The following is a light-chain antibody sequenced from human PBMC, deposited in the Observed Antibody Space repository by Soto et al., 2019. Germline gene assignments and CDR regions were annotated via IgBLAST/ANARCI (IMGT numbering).Light chain of an antibody. CDR3: XXYYTTPYT. CDR1: QNIFSRSTDADY. Sequence: DIVMTQSPDSLAVSLGETATINCASSQNIFSRSTDADYLAWYQQKAGQPPKLLIYWASTRQSGVPDRFSGSGSGAEFTLXXXSLXXXDXXXXXXXXYYTTPYTFGQGTKLEIK. V-gene: IGKV4-1*01. CDR2: WAS. J-gene: IGKJ2*01.